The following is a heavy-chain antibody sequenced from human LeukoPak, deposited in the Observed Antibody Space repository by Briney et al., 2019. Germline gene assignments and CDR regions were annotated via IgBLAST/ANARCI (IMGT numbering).Heavy chain of an antibody. CDR3: AKEGRSSTPGY. V-gene: IGHV3-23*01. CDR1: GFTFSSYT. Sequence: PGGSLRLSCAASGFTFSSYTMSWVRQAPGKGLEWVSAISGSDGSTHHADSVKGRFTVSRDNAKNSLYLQMNSLRAEDTAVYYCAKEGRSSTPGYWGQGTLVTVSS. D-gene: IGHD6-13*01. J-gene: IGHJ4*02. CDR2: ISGSDGST.